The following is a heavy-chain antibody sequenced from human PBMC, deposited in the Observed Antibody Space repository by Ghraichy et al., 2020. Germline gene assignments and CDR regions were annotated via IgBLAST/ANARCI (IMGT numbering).Heavy chain of an antibody. J-gene: IGHJ4*02. Sequence: ASVKVSCKASGYTFTGYYMHWVRQAPGQGLEWMGRINPNSGGTNYAQKFQGRVTMTRDTSISTAYMELSRLRSDDTAVYYCARGYYGDSYFDYWGQGTLVTVSS. V-gene: IGHV1-2*06. CDR2: INPNSGGT. CDR1: GYTFTGYY. D-gene: IGHD4-17*01. CDR3: ARGYYGDSYFDY.